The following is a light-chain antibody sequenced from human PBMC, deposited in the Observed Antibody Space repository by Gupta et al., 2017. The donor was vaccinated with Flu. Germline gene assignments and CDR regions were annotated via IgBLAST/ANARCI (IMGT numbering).Light chain of an antibody. CDR1: NLGANS. J-gene: IGLJ2*01. CDR3: QVWGSSNDF. CDR2: KNN. Sequence: SYALTQPLSLSVALGQTARITCGGDNLGANSVHWYQQRPGQAPQLIIYKNNKRPSGLPDRFSGSNSGSTATLTIDGAQAGDEADYYCQVWGSSNDFFGGGTKLTVL. V-gene: IGLV3-9*02.